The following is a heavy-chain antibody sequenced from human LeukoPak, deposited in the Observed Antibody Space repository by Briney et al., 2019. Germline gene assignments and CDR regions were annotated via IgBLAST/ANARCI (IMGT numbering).Heavy chain of an antibody. CDR2: ISGSGTNT. CDR3: ARGRLKQLPDY. Sequence: GGSLRLSCAASGFTFSSYGMSWVRQAPGKGLEWVSAISGSGTNTYYADSVKGRFTISRDNSKNTLYLQLNSLRAEDTAVYYCARGRLKQLPDYWGQGTLVTVSS. D-gene: IGHD6-13*01. J-gene: IGHJ4*02. V-gene: IGHV3-23*01. CDR1: GFTFSSYG.